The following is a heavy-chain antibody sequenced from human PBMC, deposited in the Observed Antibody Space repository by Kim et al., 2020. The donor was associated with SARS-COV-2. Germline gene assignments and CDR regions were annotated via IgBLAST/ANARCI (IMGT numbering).Heavy chain of an antibody. V-gene: IGHV3-48*04. Sequence: GGSLRLSCAASGFTFSSYSMNWVRQAPGKGLEWVSYISSSSSNIYYADSVKGRFTISRDNAKNTLYLQMNSLRAEDTAVYYCARDGDIVAAGLTLYYFDSSGHGTLGTVSS. CDR1: GFTFSSYS. CDR3: ARDGDIVAAGLTLYYFDS. J-gene: IGHJ4*03. D-gene: IGHD2-15*01. CDR2: ISSSSSNI.